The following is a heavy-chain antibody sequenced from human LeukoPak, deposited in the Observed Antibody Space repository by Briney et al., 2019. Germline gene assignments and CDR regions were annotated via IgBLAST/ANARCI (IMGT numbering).Heavy chain of an antibody. CDR3: ARVIGSSWGYYYYYMDV. D-gene: IGHD6-13*01. J-gene: IGHJ6*03. V-gene: IGHV1-8*01. CDR2: MNPNSGNT. CDR1: GYTFTSYD. Sequence: ASVKVSCKASGYTFTSYDINWVRQATGQGLEWMGCMNPNSGNTGYAQKFQGRVTMSTNASISTVYMELSSLRSEDTAVYYCARVIGSSWGYYYYYMDVWGKGTTVTISS.